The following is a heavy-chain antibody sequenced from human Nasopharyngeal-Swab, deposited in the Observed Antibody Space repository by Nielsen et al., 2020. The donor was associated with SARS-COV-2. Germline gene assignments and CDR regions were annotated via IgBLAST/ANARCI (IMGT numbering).Heavy chain of an antibody. CDR3: ARSLSMIAGRASNLFDI. Sequence: ASVKVSCKASAYTFTSYAMHWVRQAPGQRLEWMGWINAGNGNTKYSQKFPGRVTIVRDTSASTAYMELRSLRAEDTAVYYCARSLSMIAGRASNLFDIWGQGTMVTVSS. D-gene: IGHD3-22*01. V-gene: IGHV1-3*01. CDR2: INAGNGNT. J-gene: IGHJ3*02. CDR1: AYTFTSYA.